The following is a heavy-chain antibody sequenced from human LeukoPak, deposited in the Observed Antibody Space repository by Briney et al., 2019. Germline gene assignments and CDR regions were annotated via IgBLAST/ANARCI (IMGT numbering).Heavy chain of an antibody. CDR2: IWYDGSYK. V-gene: IGHV3-33*08. J-gene: IGHJ4*02. Sequence: SGGSLRLSCAASGFSFSSYAMSWVRQAPGKGLEWVAVIWYDGSYKYYADSVKGRFTTSRDNSNNTLSLQMNGLRAEDTAVYYCARDKSTSCYYFDYWGQGTLVTVSS. D-gene: IGHD2-2*01. CDR3: ARDKSTSCYYFDY. CDR1: GFSFSSYA.